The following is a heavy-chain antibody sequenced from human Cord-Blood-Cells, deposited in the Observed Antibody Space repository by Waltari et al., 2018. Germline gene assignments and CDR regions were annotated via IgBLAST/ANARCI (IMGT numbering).Heavy chain of an antibody. J-gene: IGHJ4*02. V-gene: IGHV3-53*02. CDR2: IYSGVST. CDR1: GFTVTSNY. Sequence: EVQLVETGGGLMQPGGSLRLSCAASGFTVTSNYMICGRQPPGTGLEWVAVIYSGVSTYYADSVKGRFTISRDNSKNTLYLQMNSLRAEDTAVYYCARVFYDFWSGYYPDYWGQGTLVTVSS. D-gene: IGHD3-3*01. CDR3: ARVFYDFWSGYYPDY.